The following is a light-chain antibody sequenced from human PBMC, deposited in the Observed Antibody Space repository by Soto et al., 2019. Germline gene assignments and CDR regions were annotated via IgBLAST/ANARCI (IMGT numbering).Light chain of an antibody. CDR2: EVS. CDR1: QSLLHSDGRTY. CDR3: MQSIYLFRT. Sequence: DIVMTQTPLSLSVTPGQPAFISCKSSQSLLHSDGRTYLYWYLQKPDQPPQLLIYEVSNRLSGVPDRFSGSGAGTEFALQISRVEAEDVGVYYCMQSIYLFRTFGQGTKVEIK. J-gene: IGKJ1*01. V-gene: IGKV2D-29*01.